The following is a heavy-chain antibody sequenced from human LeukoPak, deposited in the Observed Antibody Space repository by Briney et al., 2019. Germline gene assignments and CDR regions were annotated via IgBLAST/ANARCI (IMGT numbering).Heavy chain of an antibody. J-gene: IGHJ4*02. D-gene: IGHD3-10*01. CDR3: ARSPGYYYGSGSSHALGY. V-gene: IGHV4-59*01. CDR1: GGSISSYY. CDR2: IYYSGST. Sequence: SETLSLTCTVSGGSISSYYWSWIRQPAGKGLEWIGYIYYSGSTNYNPSLKSRVTISVDTSKNQFSLKLSSVTAADTAVYYCARSPGYYYGSGSSHALGYWGQGTLVTVSS.